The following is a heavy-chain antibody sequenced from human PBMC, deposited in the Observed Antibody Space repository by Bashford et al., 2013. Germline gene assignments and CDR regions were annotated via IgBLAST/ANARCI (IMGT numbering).Heavy chain of an antibody. D-gene: IGHD1-26*01. V-gene: IGHV4-59*08. CDR3: ARLSLRGSYIDY. CDR1: GGSISSYY. Sequence: SETLSLTCTISGGSISSYYWSWIRQPPGKGLEWIGYIHYSGATNYNPSLKSRVSISLGTSKKKFSLQVRSVTATDSAVYYCARLSLRGSYIDYWGQGALVTVSS. CDR2: IHYSGAT. J-gene: IGHJ4*02.